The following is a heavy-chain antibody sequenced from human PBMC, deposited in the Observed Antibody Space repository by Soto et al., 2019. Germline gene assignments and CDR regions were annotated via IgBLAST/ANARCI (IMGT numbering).Heavy chain of an antibody. CDR1: GGSISSSSYY. D-gene: IGHD5-18*01. V-gene: IGHV4-39*07. CDR2: IYYSGST. Sequence: SETLSLTCTVSGGSISSSSYYWGWIRQPPGKGLEWIGSIYYSGSTNYNPSLKSRVTMSVDTSKNQFSLKLSSVTAADTAVYYCARGGYSYGYSDYWGQGTLVTVSS. CDR3: ARGGYSYGYSDY. J-gene: IGHJ4*02.